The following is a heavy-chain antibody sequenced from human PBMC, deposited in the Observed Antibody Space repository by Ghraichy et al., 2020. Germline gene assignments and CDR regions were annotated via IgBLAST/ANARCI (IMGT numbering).Heavy chain of an antibody. J-gene: IGHJ4*02. V-gene: IGHV6-1*01. CDR3: ARANLIVVVPAAMPVVVDYFDY. CDR1: GDSVSSNSAA. CDR2: TYYRSKWYN. Sequence: SQTLSLTCAISGDSVSSNSAAWNWIRQSPSRGLEWLGRTYYRSKWYNDYAVSVKSRITINPDTSKNQFSLQLNSVTPEDTAVYYCARANLIVVVPAAMPVVVDYFDYWGQGTLVTVSS. D-gene: IGHD2-2*01.